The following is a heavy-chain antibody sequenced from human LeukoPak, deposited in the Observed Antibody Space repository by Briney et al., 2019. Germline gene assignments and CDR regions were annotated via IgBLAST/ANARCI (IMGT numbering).Heavy chain of an antibody. CDR1: GFTFSSYW. CDR2: IKQDGSEK. CDR3: ARWPRVQRTYYYDSSGPRGYFDY. J-gene: IGHJ4*02. D-gene: IGHD3-22*01. V-gene: IGHV3-7*01. Sequence: GGSLRLSCAASGFTFSSYWMSWVRQAPGKGLEWVANIKQDGSEKYYVDSVKGRFTISRDNAKNSLYLQMNSLRAEDTAVYYCARWPRVQRTYYYDSSGPRGYFDYWGQGTLVTVSS.